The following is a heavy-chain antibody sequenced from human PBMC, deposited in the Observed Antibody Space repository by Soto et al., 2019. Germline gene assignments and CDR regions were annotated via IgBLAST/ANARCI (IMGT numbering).Heavy chain of an antibody. J-gene: IGHJ4*02. CDR2: IYYSGSI. Sequence: SETLSLTCTVSGGSINTVGYYWSWIRQHPGKGLEWIGYIYYSGSIYYNPSLKSRVTISLDTSKNHFSLKLSSVTAADTAVYFCAREFLGSGGALRHYFDYWGRGTLVTVSS. CDR1: GGSINTVGYY. CDR3: AREFLGSGGALRHYFDY. D-gene: IGHD3-3*01. V-gene: IGHV4-31*03.